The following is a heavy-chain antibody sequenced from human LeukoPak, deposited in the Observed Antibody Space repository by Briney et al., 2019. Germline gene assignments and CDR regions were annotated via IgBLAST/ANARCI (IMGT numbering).Heavy chain of an antibody. V-gene: IGHV3-53*05. Sequence: PGGSLRLSCAASGFTVSSNYMSWVRQAPGKGLEWVSDIYGGGTTNYADSVKGRFTISRDNSKNSLYLQMNSLTTEDTAFYYCTKDDGTTAFWYFDLWGRGTLVTVSS. CDR3: TKDDGTTAFWYFDL. D-gene: IGHD1-7*01. CDR2: IYGGGTT. J-gene: IGHJ2*01. CDR1: GFTVSSNY.